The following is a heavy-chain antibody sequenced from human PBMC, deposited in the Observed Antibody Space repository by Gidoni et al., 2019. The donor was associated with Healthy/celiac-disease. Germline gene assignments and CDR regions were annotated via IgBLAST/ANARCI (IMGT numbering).Heavy chain of an antibody. V-gene: IGHV1-2*04. CDR2: INPNSGGT. D-gene: IGHD2-15*01. CDR3: ARASTASYCSGGSCYRPHFYWFDP. J-gene: IGHJ5*02. Sequence: QVQLVQSGAEVKKPGASVKVSCKASGYTFTGYYMHWVRQAPGQGLEWMGWINPNSGGTNYAQKFQGWVTMTRDTSISTAYMELSRLRSDDTAVYYCARASTASYCSGGSCYRPHFYWFDPWGQGTLVTVSS. CDR1: GYTFTGYY.